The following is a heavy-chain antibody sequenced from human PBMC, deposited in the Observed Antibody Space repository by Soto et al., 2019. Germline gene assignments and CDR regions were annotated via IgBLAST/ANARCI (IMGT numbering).Heavy chain of an antibody. CDR1: GGSISSYY. V-gene: IGHV4-59*08. J-gene: IGHJ4*02. CDR2: MYYSGSS. D-gene: IGHD1-26*01. Sequence: QVQLQESGPGLVKPSETLSLTCTVSGGSISSYYWSWIRQPPGKGLEWIGYMYYSGSSNYNPSLKRRVTISVDTSKNQFSLKLSSVTAADTAVYYCATTSGSYYGGLDYWGQGTLVTVSS. CDR3: ATTSGSYYGGLDY.